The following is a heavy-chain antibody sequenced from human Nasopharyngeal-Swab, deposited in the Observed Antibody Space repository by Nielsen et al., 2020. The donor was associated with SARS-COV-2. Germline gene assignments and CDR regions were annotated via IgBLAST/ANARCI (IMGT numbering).Heavy chain of an antibody. J-gene: IGHJ4*02. Sequence: ASVKVFCKASGYTFTSYGISWVRQAPGQGLEWMGWISAYNGNTNYAQKLQGRVTMTTDTSTSTAYTELRSLRSDDTAVYYCARSTGSSGVDFDYWGQGTLVTVSS. CDR3: ARSTGSSGVDFDY. CDR1: GYTFTSYG. D-gene: IGHD3-10*01. V-gene: IGHV1-18*01. CDR2: ISAYNGNT.